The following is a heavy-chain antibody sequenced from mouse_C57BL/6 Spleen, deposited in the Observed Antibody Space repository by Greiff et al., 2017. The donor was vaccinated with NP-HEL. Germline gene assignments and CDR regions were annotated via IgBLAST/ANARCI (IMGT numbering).Heavy chain of an antibody. CDR3: ARPGYGYDGAMDY. D-gene: IGHD2-2*01. CDR2: ISSGSSTI. V-gene: IGHV5-17*01. Sequence: EVQLQESGGGLVKPGGSLKLSCAASGFTFSDYGMHWVRQAPEKGLEWVAYISSGSSTIYYADTVKGRFTISRDNAKNTLFLQMTSLRSEDTAMYYCARPGYGYDGAMDYWGQGTSVTVSS. J-gene: IGHJ4*01. CDR1: GFTFSDYG.